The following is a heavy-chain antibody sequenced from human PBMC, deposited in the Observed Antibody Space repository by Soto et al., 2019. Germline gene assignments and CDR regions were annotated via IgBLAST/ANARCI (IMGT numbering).Heavy chain of an antibody. D-gene: IGHD2-2*02. CDR2: IYYDGNS. Sequence: QVQLQESGPGLVRPSQTLSLTCTVSGGFIDSGAYYWSWIRQPPGKGLEWIGYIYYDGNSYYNPSLKSRITLSVDPSKNQFSLKLRSVTAADSAVYYCVRDVPPAAIPAYYSGLDVWGQGTTVTVSS. J-gene: IGHJ6*02. CDR1: GGFIDSGAYY. CDR3: VRDVPPAAIPAYYSGLDV. V-gene: IGHV4-30-4*01.